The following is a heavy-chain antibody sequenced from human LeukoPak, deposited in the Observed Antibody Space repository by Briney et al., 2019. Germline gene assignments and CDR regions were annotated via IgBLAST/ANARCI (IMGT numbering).Heavy chain of an antibody. D-gene: IGHD3-22*01. CDR1: DFTFSSYS. J-gene: IGHJ4*02. V-gene: IGHV3-48*02. CDR3: ARAQYYYDSYPIDFDS. CDR2: ITSTSTI. Sequence: PGGSLRLSCAAADFTFSSYSMNWVRQATGKGLEWVSLITSTSTIYYADSVKGRFTLSRDNAKNSLYLQMNSLRDEDTAVYYCARAQYYYDSYPIDFDSWGQGTLVTVSS.